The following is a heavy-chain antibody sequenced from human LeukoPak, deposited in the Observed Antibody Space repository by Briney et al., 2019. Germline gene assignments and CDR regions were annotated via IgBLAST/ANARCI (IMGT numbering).Heavy chain of an antibody. J-gene: IGHJ3*02. CDR3: ARHDPVTTDAFDI. CDR1: GYSFTSYW. CDR2: IYPGDSDT. D-gene: IGHD4-17*01. V-gene: IGHV5-51*01. Sequence: GESLKISCKGSGYSFTSYWIGWVRQMPGKGLEWMGIIYPGDSDTRYSPSFQGQVTISADKSISTPYLQWSSLKASDTAMYYCARHDPVTTDAFDIWGQGTMVTVSS.